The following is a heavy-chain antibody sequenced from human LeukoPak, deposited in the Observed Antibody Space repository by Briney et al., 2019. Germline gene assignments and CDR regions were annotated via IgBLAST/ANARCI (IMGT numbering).Heavy chain of an antibody. V-gene: IGHV4-38-2*02. J-gene: IGHJ4*02. Sequence: SETLSLTCTVSDYSISSAYYWGWIRQPPGKGLEWIGSIHQSGSTYYNPSLKSRIIIPIDTSKNQFSLKLDSLTAADTAVYYCAGGIVGVHAYWGQGTLVTVSS. CDR2: IHQSGST. CDR3: AGGIVGVHAY. CDR1: DYSISSAYY. D-gene: IGHD1-26*01.